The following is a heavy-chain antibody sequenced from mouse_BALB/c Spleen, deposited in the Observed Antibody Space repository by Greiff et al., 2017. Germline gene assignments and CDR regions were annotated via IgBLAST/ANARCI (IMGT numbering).Heavy chain of an antibody. CDR2: IDPANGNT. J-gene: IGHJ4*01. Sequence: EVQLQQSGAELAKPGASVKLSCTASGFNIKDTYMHWVKQRPEQGLEWIGRIDPANGNTKYDPKFQGKATITADTSSNTAYLQLSSLTSEDTAVYYCARILRHYAMDYWGQGTSVTVSS. D-gene: IGHD1-2*01. CDR3: ARILRHYAMDY. V-gene: IGHV14-3*02. CDR1: GFNIKDTY.